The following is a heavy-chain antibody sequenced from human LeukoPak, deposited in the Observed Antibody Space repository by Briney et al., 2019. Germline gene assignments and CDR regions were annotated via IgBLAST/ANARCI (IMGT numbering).Heavy chain of an antibody. Sequence: GGSLRLSCAASGFTFSSYSMNWVRQAPGKGLEWVAFIRYDGSNKYYADSVKGRFTISRDNSKNTLYLQMNSLRAEDTAVYYCAKDYWNYDYFDYWGQGTLVTVSS. CDR1: GFTFSSYS. CDR3: AKDYWNYDYFDY. J-gene: IGHJ4*02. D-gene: IGHD1-7*01. CDR2: IRYDGSNK. V-gene: IGHV3-30*02.